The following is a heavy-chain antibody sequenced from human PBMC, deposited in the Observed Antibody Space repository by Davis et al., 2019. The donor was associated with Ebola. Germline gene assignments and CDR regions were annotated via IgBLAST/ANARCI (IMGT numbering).Heavy chain of an antibody. V-gene: IGHV4-61*01. Sequence: SESLSLTCTVSGRSLSSGSYYCSWIRQHPGKGLEWIGYIYYSGSTNYNSSLKSRVTISVDTSKNQFSLKLGSVTAADTAVYYCARECLAVAGTYAYYYYGMDVWGKGTTVTVSS. CDR3: ARECLAVAGTYAYYYYGMDV. CDR1: GRSLSSGSYY. CDR2: IYYSGST. J-gene: IGHJ6*04. D-gene: IGHD6-19*01.